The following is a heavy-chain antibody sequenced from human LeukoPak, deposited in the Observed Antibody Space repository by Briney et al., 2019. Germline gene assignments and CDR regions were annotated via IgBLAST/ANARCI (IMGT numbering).Heavy chain of an antibody. CDR1: GGSFSGYY. D-gene: IGHD5-12*01. Sequence: SETLSLTCAVYGGSFSGYYWTWIRQSQGKGLEWIGEINHSGNTNYNPSLKSRVTISVDTSKKHFSLTVRSVTAADTAVYYCARGGGQWLRSYYFDYWGQGALVTVS. V-gene: IGHV4-34*01. CDR2: INHSGNT. J-gene: IGHJ4*02. CDR3: ARGGGQWLRSYYFDY.